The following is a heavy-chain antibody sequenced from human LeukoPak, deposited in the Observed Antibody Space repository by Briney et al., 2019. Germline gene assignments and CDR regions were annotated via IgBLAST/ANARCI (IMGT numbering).Heavy chain of an antibody. V-gene: IGHV3-9*01. Sequence: GGSLRLSCAASGFTFDDYSMHWVRQAPGRGLEWVSGISGNSGNTSYADSVKGRFTISRDNAKNSLYLQMNSLRAEDTALYYCAKSVKGRVVIIGCFDYWGQGTLVTVSS. CDR3: AKSVKGRVVIIGCFDY. J-gene: IGHJ4*02. CDR1: GFTFDDYS. CDR2: ISGNSGNT. D-gene: IGHD3-3*01.